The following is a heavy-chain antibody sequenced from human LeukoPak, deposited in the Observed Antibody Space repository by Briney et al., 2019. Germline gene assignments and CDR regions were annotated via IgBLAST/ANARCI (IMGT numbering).Heavy chain of an antibody. D-gene: IGHD3-9*01. Sequence: GGSLRLSWAASGFTYNDYYMSWIRQAPGKGLEWVSYISSSGSTIYYADSVKGRFTISRDNAKNSLYLQMNSLRAEDTAVYYCARGYYDILTGYYYYYYYGMDVWGQGTTVTVSS. J-gene: IGHJ6*02. CDR1: GFTYNDYY. V-gene: IGHV3-11*01. CDR2: ISSSGSTI. CDR3: ARGYYDILTGYYYYYYYGMDV.